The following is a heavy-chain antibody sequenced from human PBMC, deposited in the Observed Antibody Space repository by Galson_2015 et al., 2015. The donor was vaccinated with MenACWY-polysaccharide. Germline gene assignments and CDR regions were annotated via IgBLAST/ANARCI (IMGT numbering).Heavy chain of an antibody. CDR3: ARAPDFFTRGFDY. D-gene: IGHD2-2*01. Sequence: CAISGDRVSSHSASWNWIRQSPSGGLEWRGRTYYRSKWYYDYALSVKSRITLNPDTSKNQVSLRLNSMYPEDTAVYYCARAPDFFTRGFDYWGRGTLVTVSS. CDR1: GDRVSSHSAS. CDR2: TYYRSKWYY. J-gene: IGHJ4*02. V-gene: IGHV6-1*01.